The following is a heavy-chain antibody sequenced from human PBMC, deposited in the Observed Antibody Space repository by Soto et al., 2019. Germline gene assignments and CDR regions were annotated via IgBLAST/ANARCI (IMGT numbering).Heavy chain of an antibody. J-gene: IGHJ6*03. CDR1: GGTFSSYT. CDR3: AGDVDIVATTRVPNLYYYYYMDV. D-gene: IGHD5-12*01. CDR2: IIPILGIA. V-gene: IGHV1-69*02. Sequence: GASVKVSCKASGGTFSSYTISWVRQAPGQGLEWMGRIIPILGIANYAQKFQGRVTITADKSTSTAYMELSSLRSEDTAVYYCAGDVDIVATTRVPNLYYYYYMDVWGKGTTVTVSS.